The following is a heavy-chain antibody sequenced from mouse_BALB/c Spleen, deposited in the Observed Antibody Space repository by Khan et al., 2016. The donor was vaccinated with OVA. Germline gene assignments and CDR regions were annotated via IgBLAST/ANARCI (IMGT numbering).Heavy chain of an antibody. D-gene: IGHD1-1*01. V-gene: IGHV3-2*02. J-gene: IGHJ2*01. CDR1: GYSITSDYA. CDR2: ISYSGDT. CDR3: ASLILYYDGSNFEGYYVDY. Sequence: EVQLQESGPGLVKPSQSLSLTCTVTGYSITSDYAWNWIRQFPGNKLEWMGYISYSGDTAYNPSLKSRISITRDTSKKQFFLQLNSVTTGATATFYVASLILYYDGSNFEGYYVDYWGQGTTRTVSS.